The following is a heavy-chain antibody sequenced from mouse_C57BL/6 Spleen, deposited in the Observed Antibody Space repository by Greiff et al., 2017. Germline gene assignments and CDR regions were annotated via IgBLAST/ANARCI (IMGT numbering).Heavy chain of an antibody. D-gene: IGHD1-1*01. V-gene: IGHV1-78*01. Sequence: VQLQQSDAELVKPGASVKISCKVSGYTFTDPTIHWMKQRPEQGLEWIGYIYPRDGSTKYNEKFKGKATLTADKSSSTAYMQFSSLTSEDSAIYYCARKNYGSTAHYFDYWGQGTTLTVSS. CDR3: ARKNYGSTAHYFDY. J-gene: IGHJ2*01. CDR2: IYPRDGST. CDR1: GYTFTDPT.